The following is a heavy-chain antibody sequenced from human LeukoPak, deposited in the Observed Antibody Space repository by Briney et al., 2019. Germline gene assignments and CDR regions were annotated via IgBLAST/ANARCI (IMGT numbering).Heavy chain of an antibody. D-gene: IGHD6-19*01. V-gene: IGHV6-1*01. J-gene: IGHJ6*03. CDR3: ARGIAVAGSRDYYYYMDV. Sequence: SQTLSLTCAISGDSVSSNSAAWNWIRQSPSRGLEWLGRTYYRFKLYNDYAVSVKSRITINPDTSKNQFSLQLNSVTPEDTAVYYCARGIAVAGSRDYYYYMDVWGKGTTVTVSS. CDR2: TYYRFKLYN. CDR1: GDSVSSNSAA.